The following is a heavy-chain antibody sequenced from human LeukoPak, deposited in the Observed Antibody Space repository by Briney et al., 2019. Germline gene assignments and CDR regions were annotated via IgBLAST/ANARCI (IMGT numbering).Heavy chain of an antibody. CDR2: IIPIFGTA. J-gene: IGHJ4*02. V-gene: IGHV1-69*06. Sequence: SVKVSCKASGGTFSSYAISWVRQAPGQGLEWMGGIIPIFGTANYAQKFQGRVTITADKSTSTAYMELSSLRSEDTAVYYCATSAYGDFPFDYWGQGTLVTVSS. CDR1: GGTFSSYA. D-gene: IGHD4-17*01. CDR3: ATSAYGDFPFDY.